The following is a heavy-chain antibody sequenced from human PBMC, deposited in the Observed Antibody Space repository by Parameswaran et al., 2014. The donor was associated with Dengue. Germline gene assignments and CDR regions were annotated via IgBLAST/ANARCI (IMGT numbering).Heavy chain of an antibody. D-gene: IGHD3-10*01. J-gene: IGHJ4*02. Sequence: WVRQAPGQGLEWMGWISAYNGNTNYAQKLQGRVTMTTDTSTSTAYMELRSLRSDDTAVYYCARGRVTLRGVILVDYWGQGTLVTVSS. V-gene: IGHV1-18*01. CDR3: ARGRVTLRGVILVDY. CDR2: ISAYNGNT.